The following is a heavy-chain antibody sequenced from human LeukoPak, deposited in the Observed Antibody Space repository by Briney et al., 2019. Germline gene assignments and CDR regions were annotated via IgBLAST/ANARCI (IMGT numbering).Heavy chain of an antibody. J-gene: IGHJ4*02. V-gene: IGHV4-39*07. CDR1: GGSISSSSYY. D-gene: IGHD4-17*01. Sequence: SETLSLTCTVSGGSISSSSYYWGWIRQPPGKGLEWIGSIYYSGSTYYNPSLKSRVTISVDTSKNQFSLKLSSVTAADTAVYYCARAPEYGDEDYWGQGTLVTVSS. CDR2: IYYSGST. CDR3: ARAPEYGDEDY.